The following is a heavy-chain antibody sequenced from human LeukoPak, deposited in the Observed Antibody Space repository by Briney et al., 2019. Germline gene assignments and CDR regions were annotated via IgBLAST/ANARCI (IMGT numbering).Heavy chain of an antibody. V-gene: IGHV1-2*02. CDR1: GYTFTGYY. CDR3: ARDLRGLALFDY. D-gene: IGHD3-10*01. CDR2: INPNSGVT. Sequence: ASVKVSCKASGYTFTGYYLHWVRQAPGQGLEWMGWINPNSGVTNYAQKFQGRVAMTRGTSITTAYMELSGLRSDDTAAYYCARDLRGLALFDYWGQGTLVTVSS. J-gene: IGHJ4*02.